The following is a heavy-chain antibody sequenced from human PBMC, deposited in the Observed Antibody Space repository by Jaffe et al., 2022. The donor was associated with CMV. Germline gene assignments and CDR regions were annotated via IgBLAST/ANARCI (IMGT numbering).Heavy chain of an antibody. V-gene: IGHV4-39*01. Sequence: QLQLQESGPGLVKPSETLSLTCTVSGGSISSSSYYWGWIRQPPGKGLEWIGSIYYSGSTYYNPSLKSRVTISVDTSKNQFSLKLSSVTAADTAVYYCARHIDYDILTGYYERTDWFDPWGQGTLVTVSS. J-gene: IGHJ5*02. CDR3: ARHIDYDILTGYYERTDWFDP. D-gene: IGHD3-9*01. CDR1: GGSISSSSYY. CDR2: IYYSGST.